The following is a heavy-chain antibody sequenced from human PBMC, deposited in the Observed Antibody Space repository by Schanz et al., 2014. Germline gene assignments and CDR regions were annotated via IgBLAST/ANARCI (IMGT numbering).Heavy chain of an antibody. J-gene: IGHJ3*02. Sequence: QVQLVDSGGGLVKPGKSLRLSCATSGFIFRSFGIHWVRQAPGKGLEWVAVIWSDGTNEYYADSVKGRFTISGDSSKYTVYLQMNSLRAEDTAVYYCAKGRFGELSAFDIWGQGTMVTVSS. CDR2: IWSDGTNE. CDR3: AKGRFGELSAFDI. CDR1: GFIFRSFG. V-gene: IGHV3-33*06. D-gene: IGHD3-10*01.